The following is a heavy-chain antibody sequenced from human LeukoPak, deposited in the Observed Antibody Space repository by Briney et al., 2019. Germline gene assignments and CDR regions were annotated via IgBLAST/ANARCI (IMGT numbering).Heavy chain of an antibody. CDR1: GFTFSSYG. D-gene: IGHD5-24*01. CDR2: IWYDGSNK. CDR3: ARDSLESYGMDV. Sequence: GGPLRLSCAASGFTFSSYGMHWVRQAPGKGLEWVAVIWYDGSNKYYADSVKGRFTISRDNSKNTLYLQMNSLRAEDTAVYYCARDSLESYGMDVWGQGTTVTVSS. V-gene: IGHV3-33*01. J-gene: IGHJ6*02.